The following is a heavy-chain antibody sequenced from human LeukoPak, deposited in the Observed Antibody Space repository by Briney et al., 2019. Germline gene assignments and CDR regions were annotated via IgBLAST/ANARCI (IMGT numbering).Heavy chain of an antibody. CDR1: GFTFSSYG. CDR2: IWYDGSNK. V-gene: IGHV3-33*08. Sequence: PGGSLRLSCAVSGFTFSSYGMHWVRQAPGKGLEWVAVIWYDGSNKYYADSVKGRFTISRDNSKNTLYLQMNSLRAEDTAVYYCASAGDTAMDTTGHSDYWGQGTLVTVSS. D-gene: IGHD5-18*01. CDR3: ASAGDTAMDTTGHSDY. J-gene: IGHJ4*02.